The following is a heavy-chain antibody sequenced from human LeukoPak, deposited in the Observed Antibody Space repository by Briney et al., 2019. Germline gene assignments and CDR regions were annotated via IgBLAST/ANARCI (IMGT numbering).Heavy chain of an antibody. V-gene: IGHV3-48*03. CDR1: GFTFSSFD. CDR2: ISSSGNAI. D-gene: IGHD5-12*01. CDR3: ARDRREGIVATVDAFDI. J-gene: IGHJ3*02. Sequence: GGSLRLSCAASGFTFSSFDMNWVRQAPGRGLEWVSYISSSGNAINYADSVKGRFTISRDNAKNSLYLQMNSLRAEDTAVYYCARDRREGIVATVDAFDIWGQGTMVTVSS.